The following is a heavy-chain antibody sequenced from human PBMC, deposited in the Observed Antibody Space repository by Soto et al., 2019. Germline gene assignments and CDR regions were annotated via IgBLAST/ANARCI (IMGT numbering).Heavy chain of an antibody. CDR1: GYSIRSGYY. CDR2: IYRSGKT. D-gene: IGHD1-7*01. V-gene: IGHV4-38-2*02. CDR3: ARDELLYYFDF. Sequence: NPSETLSLTCAVSGYSIRSGYYRGWIRQAPGKGLEWIGSIYRSGKTYYSPSLQSRVTISVDTSKNQFSLKLSSVTAADTAVYFCARDELLYYFDFWGRGTLVTVSS. J-gene: IGHJ4*02.